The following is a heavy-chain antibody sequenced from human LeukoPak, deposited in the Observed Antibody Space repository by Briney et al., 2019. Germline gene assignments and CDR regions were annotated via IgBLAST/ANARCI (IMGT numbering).Heavy chain of an antibody. Sequence: GGSLRLSCAASGFTFSRYAMSWVRQAPGKGLEWASAISGSGGSTYYADSVKGRFTISRDNSKNTLYLQMNSLRAEDTAVYYCARESYYDFWSGYYISYWGQGTLVTVSS. CDR2: ISGSGGST. CDR1: GFTFSRYA. V-gene: IGHV3-23*01. D-gene: IGHD3-3*01. J-gene: IGHJ4*02. CDR3: ARESYYDFWSGYYISY.